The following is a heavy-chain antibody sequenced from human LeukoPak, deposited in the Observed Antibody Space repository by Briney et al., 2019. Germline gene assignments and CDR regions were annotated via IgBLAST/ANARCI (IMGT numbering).Heavy chain of an antibody. D-gene: IGHD4-17*01. J-gene: IGHJ4*02. CDR1: GGSISSGSYY. CDR2: IYTSGST. Sequence: SETLSLTCTVSGGSISSGSYYWSWIRQPAGKGLEWIGRIYTSGSTNYNPSLRSRVTISVDTSKNQFSLKLSSVTAADTAVYYCARCMGGGTVTNHFDYWGQGTLVTVSS. V-gene: IGHV4-61*02. CDR3: ARCMGGGTVTNHFDY.